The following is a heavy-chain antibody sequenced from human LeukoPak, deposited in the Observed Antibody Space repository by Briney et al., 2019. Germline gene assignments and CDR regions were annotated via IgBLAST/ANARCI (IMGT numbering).Heavy chain of an antibody. V-gene: IGHV1-18*04. J-gene: IGHJ5*02. CDR1: GYTFTSYG. CDR3: ARGKMVRGVIITYNWFDP. CDR2: ISAYNGNT. D-gene: IGHD3-10*01. Sequence: APVKVSCKASGYTFTSYGISWVRQAPGQGLEWMGWISAYNGNTNYAQKLQGRVTMTTDTSTSTAYMELRSLRSDDTAVYYCARGKMVRGVIITYNWFDPWGQGTLVTVSS.